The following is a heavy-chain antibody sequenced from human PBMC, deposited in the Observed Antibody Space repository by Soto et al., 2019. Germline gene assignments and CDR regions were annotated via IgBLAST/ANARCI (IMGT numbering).Heavy chain of an antibody. CDR2: ISGYNGNT. CDR1: GYTFTSYD. Sequence: ASVKVSCKASGYTFTSYDITWVRQAPGQGLEWMGWISGYNGNTNYAQKVQGRVTVTTDTSTRTAYLELRSLTSNDAAVYYCARGGSSWYTDSWGQGTLVTVSS. CDR3: ARGGSSWYTDS. D-gene: IGHD6-13*01. J-gene: IGHJ4*02. V-gene: IGHV1-18*04.